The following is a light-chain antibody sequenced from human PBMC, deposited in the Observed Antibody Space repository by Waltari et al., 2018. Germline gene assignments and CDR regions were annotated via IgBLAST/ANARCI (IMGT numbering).Light chain of an antibody. Sequence: EIVMTQSPATLSVSPGERAHLSCRASQSVGSNLAWYQQKAGQPPRLLIHGASTRATGIPARFSGSGSGTEFTLTISSLQSEDFALYSCQQYTSWPSFGGGTKVEIK. V-gene: IGKV3-15*01. J-gene: IGKJ4*01. CDR3: QQYTSWPS. CDR1: QSVGSN. CDR2: GAS.